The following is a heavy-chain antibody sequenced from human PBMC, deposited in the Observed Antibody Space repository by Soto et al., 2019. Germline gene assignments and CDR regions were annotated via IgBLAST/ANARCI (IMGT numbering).Heavy chain of an antibody. Sequence: SETLSLTCIVSGGSISGHYWTWIRQSPGKGLEWIGYIFYSGSTNYNPSLKSRVTISVDTSKNQFSLKMSSVTAADTAVYYCARVGSSGWSPDSWGRGTLVTVYS. D-gene: IGHD6-19*01. CDR1: GGSISGHY. V-gene: IGHV4-59*11. J-gene: IGHJ4*02. CDR2: IFYSGST. CDR3: ARVGSSGWSPDS.